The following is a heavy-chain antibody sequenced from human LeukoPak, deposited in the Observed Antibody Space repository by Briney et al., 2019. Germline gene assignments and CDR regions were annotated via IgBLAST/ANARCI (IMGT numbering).Heavy chain of an antibody. CDR2: INTNTGNP. Sequence: EASVKVSCKASGYTFTNYAMNWVRQAPGQGLEWMGWINTNTGNPTYAQGFTGRFVFSLDTSVSTAYLQIRSLKAEDTAMYYCARERRSSSPGEQQLVRAFDIWGQGTMVTVSS. J-gene: IGHJ3*02. CDR1: GYTFTNYA. D-gene: IGHD6-13*01. V-gene: IGHV7-4-1*01. CDR3: ARERRSSSPGEQQLVRAFDI.